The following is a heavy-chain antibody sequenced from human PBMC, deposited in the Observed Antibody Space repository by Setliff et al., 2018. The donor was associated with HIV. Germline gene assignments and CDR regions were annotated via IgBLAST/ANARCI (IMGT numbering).Heavy chain of an antibody. CDR3: AKNRPYGMDV. V-gene: IGHV3-30*02. CDR2: IRFDGSDK. J-gene: IGHJ6*02. D-gene: IGHD6-6*01. CDR1: GFSFSDYA. Sequence: GGSLRLSCAASGFSFSDYAIHWVRQAPGKGLEWVALIRFDGSDKYYSDSVKGRFTISRDNSKNTLYLQINSLRTEDTAVYYCAKNRPYGMDVWGQGTTVTVSS.